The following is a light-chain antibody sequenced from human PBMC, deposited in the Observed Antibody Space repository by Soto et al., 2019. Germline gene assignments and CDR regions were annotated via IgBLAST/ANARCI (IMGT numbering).Light chain of an antibody. CDR3: QLYTSYCWK. CDR1: QSISRY. Sequence: DIQMTQSPSSLSASVGDRVTITCRASQSISRYLNWYQQKPGKAPKLLIYAASSLQSGVPSRFSVGGSGTDVTHDNSSPQRDDFATNYCQLYTSYCWKFDQGTKVEIK. J-gene: IGKJ1*01. CDR2: AAS. V-gene: IGKV1-39*01.